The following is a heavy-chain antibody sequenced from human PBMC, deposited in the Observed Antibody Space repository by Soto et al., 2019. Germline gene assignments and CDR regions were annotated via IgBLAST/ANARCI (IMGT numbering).Heavy chain of an antibody. D-gene: IGHD4-4*01. Sequence: PGGSLRLSCSASGFTFSSYAMHWVRQAPGKGLEYVSAISSNGGSTYYADSVKGRFTISRDNSKNTLYLQMSSLRAEDTAVYYCVKGADLTTATTYLIYFDYWGQGTLVTVSS. V-gene: IGHV3-64D*06. J-gene: IGHJ4*02. CDR2: ISSNGGST. CDR3: VKGADLTTATTYLIYFDY. CDR1: GFTFSSYA.